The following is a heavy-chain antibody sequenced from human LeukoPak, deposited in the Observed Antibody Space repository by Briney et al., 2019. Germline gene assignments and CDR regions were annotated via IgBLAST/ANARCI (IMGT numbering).Heavy chain of an antibody. CDR3: ARALSAAGNY. V-gene: IGHV3-7*01. CDR2: IKQDGSDK. D-gene: IGHD6-13*01. J-gene: IGHJ4*02. CDR1: GFPLSSSW. Sequence: GGSLRLSCAASGFPLSSSWMNWVRQAPGKGLEWVANIKQDGSDKYYVDSVKGRFTISRDNAKNSLYLQMNSLTAEDTAVYYCARALSAAGNYWGQGTLVTVSS.